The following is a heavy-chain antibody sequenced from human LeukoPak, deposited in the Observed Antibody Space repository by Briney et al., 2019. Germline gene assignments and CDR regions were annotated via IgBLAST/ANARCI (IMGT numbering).Heavy chain of an antibody. D-gene: IGHD3-22*01. J-gene: IGHJ4*02. V-gene: IGHV3-30-3*01. CDR2: ISYDGSNK. Sequence: GGSLRLSCAASGFAFSSYAMHWVRQAPGKGLEWVAVISYDGSNKYYADSVKGRFTISRDNSENTLYLQMNSLRAEDTAVYYCARSYYYDSSHTADYWGQGTLVTVSS. CDR3: ARSYYYDSSHTADY. CDR1: GFAFSSYA.